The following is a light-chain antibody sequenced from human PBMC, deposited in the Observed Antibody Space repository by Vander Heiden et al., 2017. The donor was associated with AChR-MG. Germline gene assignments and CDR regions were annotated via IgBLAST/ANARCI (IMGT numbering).Light chain of an antibody. CDR2: SKN. J-gene: IGLJ1*01. V-gene: IGLV1-47*02. CDR3: SAWDDSMGVYVV. Sequence: QSVLTHPPSASGTPRQRVPISCSGSRPYFGSHSVSWYQQRPGTAPKLLIVSKNQRPSGVPDRCSCSNSGTSTYPATSGLRYEDEADYYCSAWDDSMGVYVVFGTGTKVTVL. CDR1: RPYFGSHS.